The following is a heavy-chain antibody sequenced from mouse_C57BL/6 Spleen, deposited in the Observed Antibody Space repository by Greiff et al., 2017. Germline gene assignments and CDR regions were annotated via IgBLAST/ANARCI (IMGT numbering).Heavy chain of an antibody. CDR2: IHPNSGST. CDR3: ARSSYDYDGAFAY. J-gene: IGHJ3*01. Sequence: QVQLKQPGAELVKPGASVKLSCKASGYTFTSYWMHWVKQRPGQGLEWIGMIHPNSGSTNYNEKFKSTATLTVDKSSSTAYMQLSSLTSEDSAVYYCARSSYDYDGAFAYWGQGTLVTVSA. V-gene: IGHV1-64*01. D-gene: IGHD2-4*01. CDR1: GYTFTSYW.